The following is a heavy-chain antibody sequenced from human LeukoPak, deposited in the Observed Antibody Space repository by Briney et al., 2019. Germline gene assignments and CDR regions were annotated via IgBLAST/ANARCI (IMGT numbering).Heavy chain of an antibody. V-gene: IGHV4-39*07. J-gene: IGHJ4*02. CDR3: AGSGGLANQGAVFDY. CDR2: IYYSGST. Sequence: SETLSLTCTVSGGSISSSSYYWGWIRQPTGKGLEWIGSIYYSGSTYYNPSLKSRVTISVDTSKNQFSLKLSSVTAADTAVYYCAGSGGLANQGAVFDYWGQGTLVTVSS. CDR1: GGSISSSSYY. D-gene: IGHD3-10*01.